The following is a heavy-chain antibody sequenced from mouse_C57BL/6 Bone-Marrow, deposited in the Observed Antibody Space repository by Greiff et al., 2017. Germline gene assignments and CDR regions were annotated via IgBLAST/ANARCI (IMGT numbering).Heavy chain of an antibody. CDR1: GFTFSDYG. CDR3: ARAATGTYYAMDY. CDR2: ISNLAYSI. Sequence: EVKLMESGGGLVQPGGSLKLSCAASGFTFSDYGMAWVRQAPRKGPEWVAFISNLAYSIYYADTVTGRFTISRENAKNTLYLEMSSLRSEDTAMYYCARAATGTYYAMDYWGQGTSVTVSS. D-gene: IGHD4-1*02. J-gene: IGHJ4*01. V-gene: IGHV5-15*01.